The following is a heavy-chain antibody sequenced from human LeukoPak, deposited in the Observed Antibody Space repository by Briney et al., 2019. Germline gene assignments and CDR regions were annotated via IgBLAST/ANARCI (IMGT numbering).Heavy chain of an antibody. CDR2: INHSGST. D-gene: IGHD3-10*01. J-gene: IGHJ3*02. Sequence: PSETLSLTCAVYGRSFSGYYWSWIRQPPGKGLEWIGEINHSGSTNYNPSLKSRVTISVDTSKNQFSLKLSSVTAADTAVYYCARGAKQYYYGSGSYYNGRMDAFDIWGQGTMVTVSS. CDR3: ARGAKQYYYGSGSYYNGRMDAFDI. CDR1: GRSFSGYY. V-gene: IGHV4-34*01.